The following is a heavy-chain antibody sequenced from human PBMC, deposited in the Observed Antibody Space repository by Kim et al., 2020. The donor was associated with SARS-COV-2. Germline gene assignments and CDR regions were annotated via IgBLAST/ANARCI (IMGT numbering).Heavy chain of an antibody. Sequence: GGSLRLSCVASGFTFKNFVMSWVRQVPGKGLEWVSSISDSGSSLHYADSVEGRFTISRDNAKKTLHLQMNSLRAEDTALYQCVKEGGYTGSFQYDVGMDVWGQGTTVTVSS. J-gene: IGHJ6*02. D-gene: IGHD1-26*01. V-gene: IGHV3-23*01. CDR3: VKEGGYTGSFQYDVGMDV. CDR1: GFTFKNFV. CDR2: ISDSGSSL.